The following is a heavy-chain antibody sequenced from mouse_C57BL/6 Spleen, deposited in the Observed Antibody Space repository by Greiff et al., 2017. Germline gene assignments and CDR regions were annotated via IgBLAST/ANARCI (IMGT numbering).Heavy chain of an antibody. J-gene: IGHJ4*01. D-gene: IGHD2-1*01. CDR3: ASNSGNPYAMDY. CDR2: INPSTGGT. Sequence: EVQLQQSGPELVKPGASVKISCKASGYSFTGYYMNWVKQSPEKSLEWIGEINPSTGGTTYNQKFKAQATLTVDKSSTTAYMQLKSLTSEDSAVYYCASNSGNPYAMDYWGQGTSVTVSS. V-gene: IGHV1-42*01. CDR1: GYSFTGYY.